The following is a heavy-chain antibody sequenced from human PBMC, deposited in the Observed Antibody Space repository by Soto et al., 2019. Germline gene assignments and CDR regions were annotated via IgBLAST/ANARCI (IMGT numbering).Heavy chain of an antibody. D-gene: IGHD6-13*01. Sequence: QVQLQESGPGLVKPSETLSLTCTVSGGSISSYYWSWIRQPPGQGLEWIGYIYYTGSTNYNPSLKSRVTMSVDTARNQVSLKMSSVTAADTAVYYCARGSRYSSTWSYWGQGTLVTVSS. CDR1: GGSISSYY. J-gene: IGHJ4*02. CDR3: ARGSRYSSTWSY. CDR2: IYYTGST. V-gene: IGHV4-59*01.